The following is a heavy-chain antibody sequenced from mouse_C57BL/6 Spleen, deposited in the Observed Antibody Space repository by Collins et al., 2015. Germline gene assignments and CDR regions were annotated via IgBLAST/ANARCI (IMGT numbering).Heavy chain of an antibody. J-gene: IGHJ1*01. D-gene: IGHD1-1*01. V-gene: IGHV14-1*02. CDR2: IDPENGNT. CDR1: GFNIKDYY. Sequence: EVQLQQSGAELVRPGALVKLSCKASGFNIKDYYMHWVKQRPEQGLEWIGWIDPENGNTIYDPKFQGKASITADTSSNTAYLQLSSLTSEDTAVYYCARRDGNWYFDVWGAGTTVTVSS. CDR3: ARRDGNWYFDV.